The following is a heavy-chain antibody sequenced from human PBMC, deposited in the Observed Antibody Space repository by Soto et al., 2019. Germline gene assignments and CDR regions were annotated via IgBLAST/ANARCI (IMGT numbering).Heavy chain of an antibody. V-gene: IGHV1-18*01. J-gene: IGHJ4*02. Sequence: QVQLVQSGPEVKKPGASVKVSCKTSGYNFATYGISWVRQAPGQGLEGIGWISAYNGNTKSTQKFQDRVTMTTDTSTGTAYMERSSLRSDDTARYYCARDLIVVSPAAYFDYWGQGTLVTVSS. CDR1: GYNFATYG. CDR3: ARDLIVVSPAAYFDY. D-gene: IGHD2-2*01. CDR2: ISAYNGNT.